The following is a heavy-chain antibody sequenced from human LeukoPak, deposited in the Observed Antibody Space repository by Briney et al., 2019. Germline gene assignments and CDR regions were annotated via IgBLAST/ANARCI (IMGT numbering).Heavy chain of an antibody. Sequence: GGSLRLSCAASGFTVSSNYMSWVRQAPGKGLERVSVIYSGGSTYYADSVKGRFTISRDNSKNTLYLQMNSLRAEDTAVYYCAREAISNLPTYFDYWGQGTLVTVSS. V-gene: IGHV3-53*01. CDR1: GFTVSSNY. D-gene: IGHD2-2*01. CDR2: IYSGGST. CDR3: AREAISNLPTYFDY. J-gene: IGHJ4*02.